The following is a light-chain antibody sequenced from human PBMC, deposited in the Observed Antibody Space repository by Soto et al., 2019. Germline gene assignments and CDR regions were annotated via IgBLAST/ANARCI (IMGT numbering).Light chain of an antibody. J-gene: IGKJ1*01. Sequence: EIVMTQSPATLSVSPGERATLSCRASQSVSSSLAWYQQKPGQAPRLLIYPASTRATAIPARFSGSGSGTEFTLTISSLQSEDFAVYYCQKYNNWPRTFGQGTKVEIK. CDR1: QSVSSS. CDR3: QKYNNWPRT. CDR2: PAS. V-gene: IGKV3-15*01.